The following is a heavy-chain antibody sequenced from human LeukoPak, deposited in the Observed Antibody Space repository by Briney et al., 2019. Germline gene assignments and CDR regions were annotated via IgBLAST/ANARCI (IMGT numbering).Heavy chain of an antibody. CDR2: IYYSGST. Sequence: SDTLSLTCTVSGGSISSSSYYWGWIRQPPGKGLEWIGSIYYSGSTYYNPSLKSRVTISVDTSKNQFSLKLSSVTAADTAVYCCASQTYYYDSSGYYLFDYWGQGTLVTVSS. J-gene: IGHJ4*02. CDR3: ASQTYYYDSSGYYLFDY. V-gene: IGHV4-39*01. CDR1: GGSISSSSYY. D-gene: IGHD3-22*01.